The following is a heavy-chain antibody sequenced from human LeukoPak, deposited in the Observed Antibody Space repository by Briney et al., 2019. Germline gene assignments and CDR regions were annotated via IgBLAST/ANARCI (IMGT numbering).Heavy chain of an antibody. V-gene: IGHV3-23*01. CDR1: GFTFSTYA. D-gene: IGHD4-17*01. Sequence: GGSLRLSCAASGFTFSTYAMSWVRQAPGKGLEWVSAISGSGGGTYYADSVKGRFTISRDNSKNTLYLQMNSLRAEDTAVYYCAKIVTTVYIGCWGQGTLVTVSS. CDR3: AKIVTTVYIGC. J-gene: IGHJ4*02. CDR2: ISGSGGGT.